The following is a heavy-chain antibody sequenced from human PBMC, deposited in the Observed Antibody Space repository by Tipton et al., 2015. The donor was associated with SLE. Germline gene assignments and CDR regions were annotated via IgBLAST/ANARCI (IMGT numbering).Heavy chain of an antibody. J-gene: IGHJ5*02. CDR1: GGSISSYY. D-gene: IGHD5-12*01. CDR2: IYTSGST. V-gene: IGHV4-4*09. CDR3: ARLKVANWFDP. Sequence: GLVKPSETPSLTCTVSGGSISSYYWSWIRQPPGKGLEWIGYIYTSGSTNYNPSLKSRVTISVDTSKNQFSLKLSSVTAADTAVYYCARLKVANWFDPWGQGSLVIVSA.